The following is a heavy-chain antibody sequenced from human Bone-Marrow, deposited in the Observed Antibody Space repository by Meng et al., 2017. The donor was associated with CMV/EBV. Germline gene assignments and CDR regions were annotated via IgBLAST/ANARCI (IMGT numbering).Heavy chain of an antibody. CDR3: ARRAYESSGYYPYYFDY. D-gene: IGHD3-22*01. Sequence: SVKVSCKASGGTFSSYAISWVRQAPGQGLEWMGGIIPILGIANYAQKFQGRVTITADKSTGTAYMELSSLRSDDTAVYYCARRAYESSGYYPYYFDYWGQGTRVTGSS. J-gene: IGHJ4*02. V-gene: IGHV1-69*10. CDR2: IIPILGIA. CDR1: GGTFSSYA.